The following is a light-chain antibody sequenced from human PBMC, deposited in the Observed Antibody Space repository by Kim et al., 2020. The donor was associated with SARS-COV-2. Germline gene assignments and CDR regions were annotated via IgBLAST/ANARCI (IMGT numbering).Light chain of an antibody. J-gene: IGKJ2*01. CDR1: QDGCNHC. V-gene: IGKV3-20*01. CDR3: QQYGIAPPYT. Sequence: SPRGKATLSCKASQDGCNHCLAWDPPEPGQAPKLLNYSVTNRATGIPYKFSGSGSGADFTLTISKLEPEDFAVYYCQQYGIAPPYTFGQETKLEI. CDR2: SVT.